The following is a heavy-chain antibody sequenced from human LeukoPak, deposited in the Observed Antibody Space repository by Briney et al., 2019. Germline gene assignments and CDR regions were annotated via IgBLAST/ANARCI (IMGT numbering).Heavy chain of an antibody. CDR1: GFTFSSYG. D-gene: IGHD3-16*02. CDR2: ISGSGGST. Sequence: GGSLRLSCAASGFTFSSYGMSWVRQAPGKGLEWVSAISGSGGSTYYADSVKGRFTISRDNSKNTLYLQMNSLRAEDTAVYYCAKDQMITFGGVIVMGNAFDIWGQGTMVTVSS. CDR3: AKDQMITFGGVIVMGNAFDI. J-gene: IGHJ3*02. V-gene: IGHV3-23*01.